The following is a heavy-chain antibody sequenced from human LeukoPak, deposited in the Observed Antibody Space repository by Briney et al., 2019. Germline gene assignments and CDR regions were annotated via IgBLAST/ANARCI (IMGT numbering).Heavy chain of an antibody. CDR3: ARDRRGYYDSGSYYPLI. V-gene: IGHV1-2*02. Sequence: ATVKVSCKASGYRFTGYYIHWVRQAPGQGLEWMAWINPNSGDTNYAQNFQGRVTVTRDTSVSTAYMEVSRLRSDDTAVYYCARDRRGYYDSGSYYPLIWGQGTLVTVS. CDR2: INPNSGDT. J-gene: IGHJ4*02. D-gene: IGHD3-10*01. CDR1: GYRFTGYY.